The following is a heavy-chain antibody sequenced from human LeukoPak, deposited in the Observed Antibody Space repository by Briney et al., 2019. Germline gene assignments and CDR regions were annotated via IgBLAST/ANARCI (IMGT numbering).Heavy chain of an antibody. V-gene: IGHV3-48*03. CDR2: ISSSGSTI. CDR1: GFTFSSYE. CDR3: AKDGNYYGSGSYFIPDY. J-gene: IGHJ4*02. Sequence: PGGSLRLSCAASGFTFSSYEMNWVRQAPGKGLEWVSYISSSGSTIYYADSVKGRFTISRDNAKNSLYLQMNSLRAEDTAVYYCAKDGNYYGSGSYFIPDYWGQGTLVTVSS. D-gene: IGHD3-10*01.